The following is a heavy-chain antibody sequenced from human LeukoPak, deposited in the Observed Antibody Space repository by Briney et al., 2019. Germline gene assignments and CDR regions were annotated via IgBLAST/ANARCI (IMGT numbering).Heavy chain of an antibody. J-gene: IGHJ5*02. Sequence: SVTVSCKASGGTFSSYAISWVRQAPGQGLEWMGRTIPILGIANYAQKFQGRVTITADKSTSTAYMELSSLRSEDTAVYYCAREETYYDFWSGYYPSKNWFDPWGQGTLVTVSS. CDR1: GGTFSSYA. CDR3: AREETYYDFWSGYYPSKNWFDP. CDR2: TIPILGIA. V-gene: IGHV1-69*04. D-gene: IGHD3-3*01.